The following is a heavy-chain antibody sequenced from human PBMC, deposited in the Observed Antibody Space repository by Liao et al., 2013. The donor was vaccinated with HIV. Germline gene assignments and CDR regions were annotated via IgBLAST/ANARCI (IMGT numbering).Heavy chain of an antibody. Sequence: QVQLQQWGAGQLKPSETLSLTCAVYGGSFNDYLWSWIRQPPGKGLEWIGYIYYSGSTNYNPSLKSRVTISVDTSKNQFSLKLSSVTAADTAVYYCARVSYDFWSGDWYFDLWGRGTLVTVSS. V-gene: IGHV4-34*11. CDR3: ARVSYDFWSGDWYFDL. CDR2: IYYSGST. CDR1: GGSFNDYL. J-gene: IGHJ2*01. D-gene: IGHD3-3*01.